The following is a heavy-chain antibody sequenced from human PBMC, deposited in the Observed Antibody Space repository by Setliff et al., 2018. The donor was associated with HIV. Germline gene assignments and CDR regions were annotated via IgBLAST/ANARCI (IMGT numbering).Heavy chain of an antibody. Sequence: KSSETLSLTCAVFGESFSDFYWSWIRQPPGKGLEWIGEISYSGSTVYNPSLKSRVTMSVDASKNLVSLNLNSVTAADTAIYYCARGVARQVVIDRWFDPWGQGTPVTVSS. CDR3: ARGVARQVVIDRWFDP. D-gene: IGHD2-21*01. CDR2: ISYSGST. V-gene: IGHV4-34*01. CDR1: GESFSDFY. J-gene: IGHJ5*02.